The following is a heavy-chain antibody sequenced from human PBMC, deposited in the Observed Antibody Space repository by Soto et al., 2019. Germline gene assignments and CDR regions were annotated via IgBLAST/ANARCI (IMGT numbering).Heavy chain of an antibody. D-gene: IGHD5-12*01. CDR2: FNAGNGNT. Sequence: QVQLVQSGAEVKKPGASVKVSCKASGYTFTSYAMLWVRQAPGKRLEWMGWFNAGNGNTKYSQKFQGRVTITRDTSASTAYMELSSLRSEDTAVYYCARAQNLEMATPWGQGTLVTVSS. CDR3: ARAQNLEMATP. V-gene: IGHV1-3*01. J-gene: IGHJ4*02. CDR1: GYTFTSYA.